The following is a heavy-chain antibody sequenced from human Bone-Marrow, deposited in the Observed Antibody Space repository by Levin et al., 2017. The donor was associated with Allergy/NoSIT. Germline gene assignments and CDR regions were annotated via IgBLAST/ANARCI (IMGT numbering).Heavy chain of an antibody. D-gene: IGHD2-2*01. V-gene: IGHV3-23*01. CDR1: GFTFSSYA. CDR2: ISGSGGST. J-gene: IGHJ6*03. Sequence: SCAASGFTFSSYAMSWVRQAPGKGLEWVSAISGSGGSTYYADSVKGRFTISRDNSKNTLYLQMNSLRAEDTAVYYCAKVCSSTSCYGDYYYYMDVWGKGTTVTVSS. CDR3: AKVCSSTSCYGDYYYYMDV.